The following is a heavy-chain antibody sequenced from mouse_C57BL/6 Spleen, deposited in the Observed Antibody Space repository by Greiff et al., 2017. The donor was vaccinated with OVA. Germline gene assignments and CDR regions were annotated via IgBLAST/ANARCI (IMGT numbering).Heavy chain of an antibody. CDR3: ARSGGYDNAMDY. J-gene: IGHJ4*01. D-gene: IGHD2-2*01. V-gene: IGHV5-4*03. CDR2: ISDGGSYT. CDR1: GFTFSSYA. Sequence: EVKLVESGGGLVKPGGSLKLSCAASGFTFSSYAMSWVRQTPEKRLEWVATISDGGSYTYYPDNVKGRFTISRDNAKNNLYLQMSHLKSEDTARYYCARSGGYDNAMDYWGQGTSVTVSS.